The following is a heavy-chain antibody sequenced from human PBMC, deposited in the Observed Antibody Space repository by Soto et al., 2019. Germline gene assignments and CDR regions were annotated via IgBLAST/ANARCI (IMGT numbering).Heavy chain of an antibody. Sequence: PGGSLRLFCVASGFTVDDYAIHWVRQTPGKGLEWVSGLTWNGEVLGYADSVKGRFTISRDNAKNSLYLEMNSLRPEDKALYYCVKDSESSGYLTHLDYWGQGPLVTVSS. CDR1: GFTVDDYA. V-gene: IGHV3-9*01. J-gene: IGHJ4*02. CDR2: LTWNGEVL. D-gene: IGHD3-22*01. CDR3: VKDSESSGYLTHLDY.